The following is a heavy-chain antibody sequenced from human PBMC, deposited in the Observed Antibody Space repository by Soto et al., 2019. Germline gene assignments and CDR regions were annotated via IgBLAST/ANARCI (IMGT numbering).Heavy chain of an antibody. CDR3: AKSPGTTYYYGMDV. J-gene: IGHJ6*02. CDR1: GFTFDDYA. D-gene: IGHD1-7*01. V-gene: IGHV3-9*01. Sequence: EVQLVESGGGLVQPGRSLRLSCAASGFTFDDYAMHWVRQAPGKGLEWVSGISWNSGSIGCADSVKGRFTISRDNAKNSLYLQMNSLRAEDTALYYCAKSPGTTYYYGMDVWGQGTTVTVSS. CDR2: ISWNSGSI.